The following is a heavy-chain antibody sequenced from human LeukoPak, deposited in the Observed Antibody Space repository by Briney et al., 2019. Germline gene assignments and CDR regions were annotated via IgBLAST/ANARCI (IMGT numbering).Heavy chain of an antibody. J-gene: IGHJ4*02. V-gene: IGHV4-59*01. D-gene: IGHD2-15*01. CDR2: IYYTGST. Sequence: SETLSLTCTVSGGPISSYYWNWIRQPPGKGLEWIGYIYYTGSTNYNPSLKSRVTISLDTSENQFSLKLSSVTAADTAVYYCARGYCSGGSCYYFDNWGQGTLVTVSS. CDR1: GGPISSYY. CDR3: ARGYCSGGSCYYFDN.